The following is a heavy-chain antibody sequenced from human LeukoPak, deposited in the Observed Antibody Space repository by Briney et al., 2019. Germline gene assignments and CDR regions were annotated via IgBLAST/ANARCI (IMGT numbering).Heavy chain of an antibody. Sequence: GSLRLSCAASGFTFSAYEMNWVRQAPGKGLVWIGEIYHSGSTNYNPSLKSRVTISVDKSKNQFSLKLSSVTAADTAVYYCARVARLDSFLDYWGQGTLVTVSS. J-gene: IGHJ4*02. CDR1: GFTFSAYE. V-gene: IGHV4-34*01. D-gene: IGHD3-9*01. CDR3: ARVARLDSFLDY. CDR2: IYHSGST.